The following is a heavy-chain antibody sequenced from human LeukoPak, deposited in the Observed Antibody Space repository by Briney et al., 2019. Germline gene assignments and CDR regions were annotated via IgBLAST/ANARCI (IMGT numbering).Heavy chain of an antibody. D-gene: IGHD2/OR15-2a*01. CDR2: IYYSGST. V-gene: IGHV4-39*07. Sequence: SETLSLTCTVSGGSISSSSYYWGWIRQPPGKGLEWIGSIYYSGSTYYNPSLKSRVTMSVDTSKNQFSLRLSSVTAADTAVYYCARSPVVIYNYFDYWGQGTLVTVSS. CDR3: ARSPVVIYNYFDY. CDR1: GGSISSSSYY. J-gene: IGHJ4*02.